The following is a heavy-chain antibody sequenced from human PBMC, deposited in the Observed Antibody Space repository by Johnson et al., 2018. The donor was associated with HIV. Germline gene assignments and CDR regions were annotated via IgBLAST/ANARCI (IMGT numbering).Heavy chain of an antibody. CDR3: ARDGMAATKANI. J-gene: IGHJ3*02. CDR1: GFTVSSNY. D-gene: IGHD1-14*01. V-gene: IGHV3-66*01. Sequence: VQLVESGGGLVQPGGSLRLSCAASGFTVSSNYMSWVRQAPGKGLEWVSVIYSGGSTYYADSVKGRFTISRDNSKNTLYLQMNSLSAEDTAVYYCARDGMAATKANIWGQGTMVTVSS. CDR2: IYSGGST.